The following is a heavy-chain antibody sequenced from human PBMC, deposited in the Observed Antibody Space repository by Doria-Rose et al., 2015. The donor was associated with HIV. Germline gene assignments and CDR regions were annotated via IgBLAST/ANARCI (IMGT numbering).Heavy chain of an antibody. CDR1: GVSLSSPGMG. D-gene: IGHD6-13*01. V-gene: IGHV2-26*01. J-gene: IGHJ4*02. Sequence: SGPVLVKPTETLTLTCTVSGVSLSSPGMGVSWIRQPPGKALEWLANLFSDDEVSYKTSLKSRLTISRVTSKTQVVLTMTDMDPVDTATYYCARIKSSRWYHKYYFNFWGQGTLVIVSA. CDR2: LFSDDEV. CDR3: ARIKSSRWYHKYYFNF.